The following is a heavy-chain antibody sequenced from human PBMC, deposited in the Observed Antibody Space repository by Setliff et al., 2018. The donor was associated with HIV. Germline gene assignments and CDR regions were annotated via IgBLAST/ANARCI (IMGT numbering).Heavy chain of an antibody. CDR3: AKVLYYDYVWGSYDPLYYFDY. J-gene: IGHJ4*02. CDR2: TTSNGRTT. D-gene: IGHD3-16*01. CDR1: GFTFSAYA. V-gene: IGHV3-23*01. Sequence: HPGGSLRLSCAASGFTFSAYAMTWVRRAPGRGLEWVSATTSNGRTTDYAESVRGRFTLSRDNSGNTPYLQMTSLRAEDTAVYYCAKVLYYDYVWGSYDPLYYFDYWGQGTLVTVSS.